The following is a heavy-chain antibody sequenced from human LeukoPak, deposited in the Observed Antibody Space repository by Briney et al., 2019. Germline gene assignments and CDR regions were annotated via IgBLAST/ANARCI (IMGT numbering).Heavy chain of an antibody. Sequence: GGSLRLSCAASGFTFSSYTTSWVRQAPGKGLEWVSGITSSGTHTYYVDSVKGRFTISRDNSKNMLYVQMTSLRAEDTAVYYCGHPELPWGQGTLVTVSS. CDR2: ITSSGTHT. CDR1: GFTFSSYT. V-gene: IGHV3-23*01. J-gene: IGHJ4*02. CDR3: GHPELP. D-gene: IGHD1-1*01.